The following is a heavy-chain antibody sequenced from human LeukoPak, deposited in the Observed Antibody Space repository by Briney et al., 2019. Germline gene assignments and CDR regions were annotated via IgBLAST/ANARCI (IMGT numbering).Heavy chain of an antibody. V-gene: IGHV4-39*01. Sequence: SETLSLTCTVSGGSISSSSYYWGWIRQPPGKGLEWIGSIYYSGSTYYNPSLKSRATISVDTSKNQFSLKLSSVTAADTAVYYCASYPGYSSSWYVYWGQGTLVTVSS. CDR2: IYYSGST. J-gene: IGHJ4*02. D-gene: IGHD6-13*01. CDR3: ASYPGYSSSWYVY. CDR1: GGSISSSSYY.